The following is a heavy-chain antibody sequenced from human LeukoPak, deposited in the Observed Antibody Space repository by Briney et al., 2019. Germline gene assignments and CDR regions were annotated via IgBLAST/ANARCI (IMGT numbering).Heavy chain of an antibody. Sequence: SETLSLTCTVSGGSISSSSYYWGWIRQPPGKGLEWIGSIYYSGSTYYNPSLKSRVTISVDTSKNQFSLKLSSVTATDTAVYYCARASRFAAAAETYYYYGMDVWGQGTTVTVSS. CDR3: ARASRFAAAAETYYYYGMDV. D-gene: IGHD6-13*01. CDR2: IYYSGST. CDR1: GGSISSSSYY. J-gene: IGHJ6*02. V-gene: IGHV4-39*07.